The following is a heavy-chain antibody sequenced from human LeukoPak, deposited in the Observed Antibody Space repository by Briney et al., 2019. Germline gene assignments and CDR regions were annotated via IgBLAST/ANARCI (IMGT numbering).Heavy chain of an antibody. CDR3: AKDKAVAGWNFEY. D-gene: IGHD6-19*01. J-gene: IGHJ4*02. CDR1: GFTFSTYA. CDR2: INHSGGST. V-gene: IGHV3-23*01. Sequence: SGGSLRLSCAASGFTFSTYAMSWVRQAPGKGLEWVSAINHSGGSTYYADSVKGRFTISRDNSKNTLYLQMNSLRAEDTAVYYCAKDKAVAGWNFEYWGQGTLVTVSS.